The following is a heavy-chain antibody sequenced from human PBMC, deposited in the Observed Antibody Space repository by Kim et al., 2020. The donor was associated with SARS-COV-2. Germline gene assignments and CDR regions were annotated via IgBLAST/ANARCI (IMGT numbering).Heavy chain of an antibody. V-gene: IGHV3-74*01. J-gene: IGHJ4*02. D-gene: IGHD2-2*01. CDR3: ARALSGTNCYDY. Sequence: TYGDSVRGRFPISRGNAKSTLYLQMNSLRAEDTAVYFCARALSGTNCYDYWGQGTLVTVSS.